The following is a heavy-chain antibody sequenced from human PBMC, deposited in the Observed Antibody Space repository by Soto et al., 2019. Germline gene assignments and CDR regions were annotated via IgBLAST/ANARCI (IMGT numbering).Heavy chain of an antibody. CDR1: GFTFSSFA. J-gene: IGHJ5*02. CDR2: VSADGFTT. CDR3: VGSAFCRGDCYWDFDP. D-gene: IGHD2-21*02. Sequence: EGQVLESGGGLVQPGGSLRLTCAASGFTFSSFALSWVRQSPGKGLEWVSTVSADGFTTDYTDSVKGRFTISRDNSKNTLFLQMNSLRAEDTAVYFCVGSAFCRGDCYWDFDPWGQGTLVSVSS. V-gene: IGHV3-23*01.